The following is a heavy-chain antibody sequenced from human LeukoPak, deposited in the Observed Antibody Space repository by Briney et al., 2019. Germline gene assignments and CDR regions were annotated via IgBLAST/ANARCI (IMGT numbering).Heavy chain of an antibody. V-gene: IGHV3-43*01. J-gene: IGHJ5*01. CDR1: GFTFDGYT. CDR3: ARTPQKYCGSTSCFNWFDS. D-gene: IGHD2-2*01. Sequence: GGSLRLSCAASGFTFDGYTMHWVRQALGKGLEWVSLLTWDGGRTYYAGSVKGRFTISRDNSKNTLYLQMNSLRTEDTALYYCARTPQKYCGSTSCFNWFDSWGQGTLVTVSS. CDR2: LTWDGGRT.